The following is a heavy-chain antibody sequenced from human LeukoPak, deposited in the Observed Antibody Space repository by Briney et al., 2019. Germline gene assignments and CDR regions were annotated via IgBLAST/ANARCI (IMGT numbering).Heavy chain of an antibody. CDR1: GYTFTSYG. Sequence: ASVKVSCKASGYTFTSYGISWVRQAPGQGPEWMGWISGYNGNTKYAQKFQARVTLTTDTSTSTAYMELWSLRSDDTALYYCARGGYYYYESSGYYLIDNWGQGTLVTVSS. CDR3: ARGGYYYYESSGYYLIDN. CDR2: ISGYNGNT. D-gene: IGHD3-22*01. V-gene: IGHV1-18*01. J-gene: IGHJ4*02.